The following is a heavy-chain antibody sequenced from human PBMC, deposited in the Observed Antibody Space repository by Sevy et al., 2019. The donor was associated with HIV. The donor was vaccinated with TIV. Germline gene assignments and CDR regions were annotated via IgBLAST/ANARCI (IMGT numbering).Heavy chain of an antibody. J-gene: IGHJ4*02. D-gene: IGHD2-8*01. Sequence: GGSLRLSCAASGFTFSSYWMSWVRQAPGKGLEWVANIKQDESEKYYVDSVNGRFTISVDNAKNSLYLQMNSLGAEATAVYYCARLVQEGFDYWGQGTLVTVSS. V-gene: IGHV3-7*01. CDR3: ARLVQEGFDY. CDR2: IKQDESEK. CDR1: GFTFSSYW.